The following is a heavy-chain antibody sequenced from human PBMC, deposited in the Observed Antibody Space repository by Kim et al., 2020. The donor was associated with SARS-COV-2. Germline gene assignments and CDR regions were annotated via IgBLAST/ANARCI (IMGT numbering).Heavy chain of an antibody. D-gene: IGHD2-2*01. Sequence: ASVKVSCKASGYTFTGYYMHWVRQAPGQGLEWMGWINPNSGGTNYAQKFQGRVTMTRDTSISTAYMELSRLRSDDTAVYYCARDLVPAARCFDPWVQGTLVTVSS. CDR1: GYTFTGYY. CDR3: ARDLVPAARCFDP. V-gene: IGHV1-2*02. CDR2: INPNSGGT. J-gene: IGHJ5*02.